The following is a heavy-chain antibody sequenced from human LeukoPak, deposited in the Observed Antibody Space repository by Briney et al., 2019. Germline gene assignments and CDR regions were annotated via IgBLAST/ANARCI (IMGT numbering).Heavy chain of an antibody. J-gene: IGHJ3*02. CDR3: AKGRPGAFDI. CDR1: GFTFSDYH. Sequence: PGGSLRLSCVVSGFTFSDYHMNWVRQAPGKGLEWVSSISTSNSYIYYADSVKGRFTISRDNSKNTLYLQMNSLRAEDTAVYYCAKGRPGAFDIWGQGTMVTVSS. CDR2: ISTSNSYI. V-gene: IGHV3-21*04.